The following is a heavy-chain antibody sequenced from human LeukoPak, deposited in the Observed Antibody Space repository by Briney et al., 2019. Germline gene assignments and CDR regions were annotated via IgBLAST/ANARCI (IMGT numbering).Heavy chain of an antibody. Sequence: PGGSLRLSCAASGFTLSSYAMSWVRQAPGKGLEWVSAISGSGGSTHYADSVKGRFTISRDNFKNTLYLQMNSLRAEDTAVYYCAKDRAVTTALYYYYGMDVWGQGTTVTVSS. CDR2: ISGSGGST. CDR3: AKDRAVTTALYYYYGMDV. J-gene: IGHJ6*02. V-gene: IGHV3-23*01. CDR1: GFTLSSYA. D-gene: IGHD4-11*01.